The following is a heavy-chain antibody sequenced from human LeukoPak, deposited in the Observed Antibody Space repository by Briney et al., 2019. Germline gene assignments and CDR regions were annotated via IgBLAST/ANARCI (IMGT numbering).Heavy chain of an antibody. V-gene: IGHV1-69*13. CDR1: GYTFTSYY. J-gene: IGHJ5*01. CDR2: IIPILGTA. D-gene: IGHD3-22*01. Sequence: GASVKVSCKASGYTFTSYYMHWVRQAPGQGLEWMGGIIPILGTANYAQEFKGRVTITADEFTGTAYMELSSLRSEDTAVFYCASNTNYYENTGHYVLDSWGQGTLVTVSS. CDR3: ASNTNYYENTGHYVLDS.